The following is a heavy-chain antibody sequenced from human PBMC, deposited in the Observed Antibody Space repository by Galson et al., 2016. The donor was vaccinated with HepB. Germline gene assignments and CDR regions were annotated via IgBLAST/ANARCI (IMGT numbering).Heavy chain of an antibody. CDR3: QSGSLDY. J-gene: IGHJ4*02. Sequence: SLRLSCAASGFTFSNAWMNWVRQAPGKGLEWVGRIETKAEGGTTSYTAPVKGRFTISRDDSKNTLYPQMNSLKTEDTAVYYCQSGSLDYWGQGTLVTVSS. CDR1: GFTFSNAW. D-gene: IGHD3-22*01. CDR2: IETKAEGGTT. V-gene: IGHV3-15*04.